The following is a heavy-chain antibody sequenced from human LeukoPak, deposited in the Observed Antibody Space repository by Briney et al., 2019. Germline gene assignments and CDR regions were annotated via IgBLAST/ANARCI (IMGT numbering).Heavy chain of an antibody. Sequence: SETLSLTCTVSGGSISSYYWRWIRQPPGKGLEWIGYIYYSGSTNYNPSLKSRVTISVDTSKNQFSLKLTSVTAADTAVYYCARSGCSSTSCYGFDIWGQGTMVTVSS. V-gene: IGHV4-59*01. CDR3: ARSGCSSTSCYGFDI. J-gene: IGHJ3*02. D-gene: IGHD2-2*01. CDR1: GGSISSYY. CDR2: IYYSGST.